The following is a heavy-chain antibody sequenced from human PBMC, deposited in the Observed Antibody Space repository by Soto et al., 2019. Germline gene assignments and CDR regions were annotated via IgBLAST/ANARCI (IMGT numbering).Heavy chain of an antibody. CDR1: GYSFTSYW. CDR3: ARSVDRPSITIFGVVIPDY. D-gene: IGHD3-3*01. CDR2: IDPSDSYT. Sequence: PGESLKISCKGSGYSFTSYWISWVRQMPGKGLEWMGRIDPSDSYTNYSPSFQGHVTISADKSISTAYLQWSSLKASDTAMYYCARSVDRPSITIFGVVIPDYWGQGTLVTVS. J-gene: IGHJ4*02. V-gene: IGHV5-10-1*01.